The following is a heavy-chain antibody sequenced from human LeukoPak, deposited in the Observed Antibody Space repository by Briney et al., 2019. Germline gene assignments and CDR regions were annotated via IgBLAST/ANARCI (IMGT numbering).Heavy chain of an antibody. CDR1: GYTFTSYG. J-gene: IGHJ6*02. V-gene: IGHV1-18*01. CDR2: ISAYNGNT. CDR3: ARGTLSNDGSYYYSGMDV. D-gene: IGHD5-24*01. Sequence: ASVKVSCKASGYTFTSYGISWVRQAPGQGLEWMGWISAYNGNTNYAQRLQGRVTMTTDTSTSTAYMELRSLRSDDTAVYYCARGTLSNDGSYYYSGMDVWGQGTTVTDSS.